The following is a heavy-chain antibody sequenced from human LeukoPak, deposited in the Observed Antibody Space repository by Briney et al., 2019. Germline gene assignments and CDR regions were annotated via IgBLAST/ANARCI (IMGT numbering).Heavy chain of an antibody. CDR3: ARGDYGEGQLDY. CDR1: GGSISSSSYY. J-gene: IGHJ4*02. D-gene: IGHD4-17*01. Sequence: SETLSLTCTVSGGSISSSSYYWGWLRQPPGKGLEWIGYIYYSGSTYYNPSLKSRVTISVDTSKNQFSLKLSSVTAADTAVYYCARGDYGEGQLDYWGQGTLVTVSS. V-gene: IGHV4-30-4*08. CDR2: IYYSGST.